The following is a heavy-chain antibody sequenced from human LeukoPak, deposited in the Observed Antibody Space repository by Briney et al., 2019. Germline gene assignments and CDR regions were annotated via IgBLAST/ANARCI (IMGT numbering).Heavy chain of an antibody. CDR1: GFTFTSDW. J-gene: IGHJ3*02. D-gene: IGHD6-19*01. CDR3: ARDREAVSGAPDI. CDR2: IKQDGSEK. V-gene: IGHV3-7*01. Sequence: GGSLRLSCAASGFTFTSDWTRWVRQAPGKGLEWVADIKQDGSEKNYADSVKGRFTISRDKAKNSLYLQMNSRSVEDTAVYYCARDREAVSGAPDIWGQGTMVTVSS.